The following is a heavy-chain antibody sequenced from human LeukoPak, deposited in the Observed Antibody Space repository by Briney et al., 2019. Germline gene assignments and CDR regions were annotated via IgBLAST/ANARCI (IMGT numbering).Heavy chain of an antibody. J-gene: IGHJ4*02. CDR3: ARGPTRANSSDY. CDR2: ISSSSSYI. V-gene: IGHV3-21*01. CDR1: GFTFSSYS. Sequence: GGSLRLSCAASGFTFSSYSMNWVRQAPGKGLEWVSSISSSSSYIYYADSVKGRFTISRDNAKNSLYLQMNSLRAEDTAVYYCARGPTRANSSDYWGQGTLLTVSS. D-gene: IGHD2/OR15-2a*01.